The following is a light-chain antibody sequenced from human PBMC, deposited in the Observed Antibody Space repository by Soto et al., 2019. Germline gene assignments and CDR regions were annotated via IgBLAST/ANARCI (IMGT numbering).Light chain of an antibody. CDR2: DAS. J-gene: IGKJ1*01. Sequence: EIVLTQSPATLSLSPGERATLSCRASQSVRTFLAWYQLKPGQPPRLLIYDASNRATGIPARFSGSGSGTDFTLTISRLEPEDFAVYYCQQYGRSPTTFGQGTKVDIK. CDR3: QQYGRSPTT. V-gene: IGKV3-11*01. CDR1: QSVRTF.